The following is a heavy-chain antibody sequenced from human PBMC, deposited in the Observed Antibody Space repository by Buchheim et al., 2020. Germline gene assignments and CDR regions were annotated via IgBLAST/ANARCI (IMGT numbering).Heavy chain of an antibody. D-gene: IGHD3-10*01. CDR1: RFTFSTYG. CDR2: ITASGSST. Sequence: EVLLLESGGDLVQPGGSLRLSCAVSRFTFSTYGMSWVRQAPGKGLEWLSGITASGSSTYYADSVKGRFTISRDNSMNTLYLQMRSLRVEDTAVYYCAAFSSSGLWGQGTL. CDR3: AAFSSSGL. V-gene: IGHV3-23*01. J-gene: IGHJ4*02.